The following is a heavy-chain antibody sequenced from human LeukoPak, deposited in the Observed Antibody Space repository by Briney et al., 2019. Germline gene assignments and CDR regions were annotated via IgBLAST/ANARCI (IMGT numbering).Heavy chain of an antibody. D-gene: IGHD3-10*01. CDR2: IYYSGTT. CDR1: GGSISSSSYY. V-gene: IGHV4-39*01. CDR3: AKHYMGSSYNHGLDC. J-gene: IGHJ4*02. Sequence: SETLSLTCTVSGGSISSSSYYWGWIRQPPGKGLEWIGSIYYSGTTYYNPSLKSRVTISVDTSKNQFSLKLSSVTAADTALYYCAKHYMGSSYNHGLDCWGQGTLVTVSS.